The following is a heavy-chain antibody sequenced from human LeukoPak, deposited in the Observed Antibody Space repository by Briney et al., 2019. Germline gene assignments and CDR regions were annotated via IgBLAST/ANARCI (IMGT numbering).Heavy chain of an antibody. CDR2: INPNSGGT. D-gene: IGHD3-3*01. Sequence: GASVKVSCKASGYTFTGYYMLWVRQAPGQGLEWMGWINPNSGGTNYAQKFQGRVTMTRDTSISTAYMELSRLRSDDTAMYYCARGSDDFWSGYSPSYWGQGTLVTVSS. CDR1: GYTFTGYY. CDR3: ARGSDDFWSGYSPSY. V-gene: IGHV1-2*02. J-gene: IGHJ4*02.